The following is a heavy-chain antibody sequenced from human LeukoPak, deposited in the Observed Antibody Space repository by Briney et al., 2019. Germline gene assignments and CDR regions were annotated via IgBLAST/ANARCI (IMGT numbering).Heavy chain of an antibody. D-gene: IGHD2-2*01. Sequence: ASEKVSCKASGYTFTSYYMHWVRQAPGQGLEWMGIINPSGGSTSYAQKFQGRVTMTRDTSTSTVYMELSSLRSEDTAVYYCARDIVVVPAILGLGGMDVWGQGTTVTVSS. V-gene: IGHV1-46*01. CDR1: GYTFTSYY. CDR3: ARDIVVVPAILGLGGMDV. CDR2: INPSGGST. J-gene: IGHJ6*02.